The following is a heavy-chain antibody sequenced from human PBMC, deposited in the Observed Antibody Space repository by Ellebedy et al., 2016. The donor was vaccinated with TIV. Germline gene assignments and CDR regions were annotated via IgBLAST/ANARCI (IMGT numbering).Heavy chain of an antibody. CDR1: GGSITYYY. Sequence: GSLRLSCTVSGGSITYYYWDWIRQPPGKGLEWIGSFYYSGSTNYNPSLKSRVTMSLDTSKNQFSLTLSSVNAADTALYFCARGRYYEDLMGPWTPFDLWGQGTMVTVSS. CDR3: ARGRYYEDLMGPWTPFDL. D-gene: IGHD3-10*01. CDR2: FYYSGST. V-gene: IGHV4-59*01. J-gene: IGHJ3*01.